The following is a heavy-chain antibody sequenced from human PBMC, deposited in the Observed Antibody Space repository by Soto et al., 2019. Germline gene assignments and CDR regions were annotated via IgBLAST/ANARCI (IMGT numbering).Heavy chain of an antibody. CDR3: AKLRYYYYYMDV. CDR2: ISGSGGGT. CDR1: GFTFSSYA. V-gene: IGHV3-23*01. J-gene: IGHJ6*03. Sequence: GGSLRLSCAASGFTFSSYAMSWVRQAPGKGLEWVSAISGSGGGTYYADSVKGRFTISRDNSKNTLYLQMNSLRAEDTAVYYCAKLRYYYYYMDVWGKGTTVTVSS.